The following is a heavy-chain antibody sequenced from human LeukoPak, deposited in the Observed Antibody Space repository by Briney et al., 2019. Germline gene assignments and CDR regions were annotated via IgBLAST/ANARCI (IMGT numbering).Heavy chain of an antibody. D-gene: IGHD5-24*01. J-gene: IGHJ6*02. CDR2: ITGSGGNT. V-gene: IGHV3-23*01. Sequence: GGSLRLSCAASGFTFSSYAMSWVRQAPGKGLEWVSGITGSGGNTYYADSVKGRFTISRDNSKNTLYLQMNSLRAEDTAVYYCAKEKLTAPYYGMDVWGQGTTVTVSS. CDR3: AKEKLTAPYYGMDV. CDR1: GFTFSSYA.